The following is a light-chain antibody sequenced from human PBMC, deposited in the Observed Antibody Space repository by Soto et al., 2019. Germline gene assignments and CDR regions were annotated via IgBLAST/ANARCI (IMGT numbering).Light chain of an antibody. CDR3: HQLSTYPLFT. V-gene: IGKV1-9*01. Sequence: DIQLTQSPSFLSASVGDRVTITCRASQAISNYLAWYQQKPGKAPKLLIYGSSTLQSGVPSRFSASGSGTAFTPTINSLQPEDFATYYCHQLSTYPLFTFGPGTKVDI. J-gene: IGKJ3*01. CDR2: GSS. CDR1: QAISNY.